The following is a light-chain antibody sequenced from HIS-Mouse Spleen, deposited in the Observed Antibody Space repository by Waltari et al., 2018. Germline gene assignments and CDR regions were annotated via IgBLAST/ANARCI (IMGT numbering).Light chain of an antibody. J-gene: IGLJ2*01. Sequence: SSELTQPPSVSVSPGQTARITCPGDALPTKYAYWYQQKSGQAPVLVIYEDSKRPSGIPERFSGSSSGTMATLTISGAQVEDEADYYCYSTDSSGNHRVFGGGTKLTVL. CDR3: YSTDSSGNHRV. CDR2: EDS. CDR1: ALPTKY. V-gene: IGLV3-10*01.